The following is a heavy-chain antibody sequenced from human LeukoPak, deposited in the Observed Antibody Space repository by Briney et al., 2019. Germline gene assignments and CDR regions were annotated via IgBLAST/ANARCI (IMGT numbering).Heavy chain of an antibody. Sequence: GGSLRLSCAASGFIVSSKYMSWVRQAPGKGLEWVSRVNPDGSSTGHADSVEGRFTISRDNAKNTLYVQMNSLRAEDTAVYYCVRARDGSRNAFDIWGQGTVVTVSS. CDR1: GFIVSSKY. V-gene: IGHV3-74*01. CDR2: VNPDGSST. CDR3: VRARDGSRNAFDI. J-gene: IGHJ3*02. D-gene: IGHD1-26*01.